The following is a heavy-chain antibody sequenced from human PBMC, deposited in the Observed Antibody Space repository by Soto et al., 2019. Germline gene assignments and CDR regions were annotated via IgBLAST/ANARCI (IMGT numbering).Heavy chain of an antibody. J-gene: IGHJ4*02. CDR3: ARDPGYCSGGSCYSGGFDY. CDR2: IYYSGST. CDR1: GGSISSGGYY. Sequence: SSETLSLTCTVSGGSISSGGYYWSWIRQHPGKGLEWIGYIYYSGSTYYNPSLKSRVTISVDTSKNQFSLKLSSVTAADTAVYYCARDPGYCSGGSCYSGGFDYWGQGTLVTVSS. V-gene: IGHV4-31*03. D-gene: IGHD2-15*01.